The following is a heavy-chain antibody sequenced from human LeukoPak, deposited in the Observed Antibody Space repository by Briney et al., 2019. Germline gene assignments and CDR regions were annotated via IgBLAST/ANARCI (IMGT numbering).Heavy chain of an antibody. V-gene: IGHV4-61*02. CDR3: ARDAPGRITIFRVGGGYYYYGMDV. CDR1: GGSISSGSYY. D-gene: IGHD3-3*01. CDR2: IYTSGST. J-gene: IGHJ6*02. Sequence: PSETLSLTCTVSGGSISSGSYYWSWIRQPAGEGLEWIGRIYTSGSTNYNPSLKSRVTISVDTSKNQFSLKLSSVTAADTAVYYCARDAPGRITIFRVGGGYYYYGMDVWGQGTTVTVSS.